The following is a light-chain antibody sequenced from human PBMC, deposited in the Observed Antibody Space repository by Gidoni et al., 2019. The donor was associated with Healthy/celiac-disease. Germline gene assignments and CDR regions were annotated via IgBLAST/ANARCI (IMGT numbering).Light chain of an antibody. J-gene: IGLJ3*02. CDR2: EVS. Sequence: QSALTQPPSASGSPGQSVTISCTGTSSDVGGYNYVSWYQQHPGKAPKLMIYEVSKRPSGVPDRFSGSESGNTASLTVSGLQAEDEADYYCSSYAGSNNFVFGGGTKLTVL. V-gene: IGLV2-8*01. CDR3: SSYAGSNNFV. CDR1: SSDVGGYNY.